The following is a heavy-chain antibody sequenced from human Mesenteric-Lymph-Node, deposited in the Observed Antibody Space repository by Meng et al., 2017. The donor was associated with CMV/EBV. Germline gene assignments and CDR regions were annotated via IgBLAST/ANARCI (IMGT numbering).Heavy chain of an antibody. J-gene: IGHJ4*02. CDR3: VKPKFYYDSFFFDY. CDR2: IHSDGSNT. D-gene: IGHD3-22*01. CDR1: GFTFSFYA. Sequence: GESLKISCAASGFTFSFYAMTWVRQAPGKGLEWVSVIHSDGSNTYYADSVKGRFTISRDNSKNTLYLQMNSLRAEDTAVYYCVKPKFYYDSFFFDYWGQGTLVTVSS. V-gene: IGHV3-23*03.